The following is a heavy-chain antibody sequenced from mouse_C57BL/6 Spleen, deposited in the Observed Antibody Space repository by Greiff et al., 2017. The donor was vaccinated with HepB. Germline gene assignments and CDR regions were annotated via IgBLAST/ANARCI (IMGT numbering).Heavy chain of an antibody. CDR3: AIHYEDYYAMDY. D-gene: IGHD1-1*01. V-gene: IGHV2-5*01. J-gene: IGHJ4*01. CDR2: IWRGGST. Sequence: VKLMESGPGLVQPSQSLSITCTVSGFSLTSYGVHWVRQSPGKGLGWLGVIWRGGSTDYNAAFMSRLSITKDNSKSQVFFKMNSLQADDTAIYYCAIHYEDYYAMDYWGQGTSVTVSS. CDR1: GFSLTSYG.